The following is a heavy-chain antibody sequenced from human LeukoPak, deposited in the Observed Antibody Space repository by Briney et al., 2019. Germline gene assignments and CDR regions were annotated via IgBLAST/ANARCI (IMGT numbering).Heavy chain of an antibody. Sequence: GGSLRLSCAASGFTFSSHGMNWVRQAPGKGLEWVSGITGGGTTYYADSVKGRFTISRDNSKNTLYLQMNSLRAEDTAVYYCAKASAMIVVVSKHFDYWGQGTLVTVSS. CDR3: AKASAMIVVVSKHFDY. D-gene: IGHD3-22*01. J-gene: IGHJ4*02. V-gene: IGHV3-23*01. CDR2: ITGGGTT. CDR1: GFTFSSHG.